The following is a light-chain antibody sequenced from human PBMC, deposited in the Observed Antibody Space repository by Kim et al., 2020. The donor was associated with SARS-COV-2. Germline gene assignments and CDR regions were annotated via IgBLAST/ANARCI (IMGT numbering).Light chain of an antibody. V-gene: IGLV3-19*01. Sequence: SSELTQDPAVSVALGQTVRITCQGDSLRSYYASWNQQKPGQAPVLVIYGKNNRPSGIPDRFSGSSSGNTASLTITGAQEEDEADYYCQSRDSSDKVVFGGGTKLTVL. CDR1: SLRSYY. CDR3: QSRDSSDKVV. J-gene: IGLJ2*01. CDR2: GKN.